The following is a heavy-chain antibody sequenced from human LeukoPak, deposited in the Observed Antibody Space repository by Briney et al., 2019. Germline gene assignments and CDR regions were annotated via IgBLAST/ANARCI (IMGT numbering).Heavy chain of an antibody. CDR1: GGSISSDDYF. Sequence: SETLSLTCTVSGGSISSDDYFWSWIRQPPGKGLEWIGYIYYSGSTYYNPSLKSRVTISVDTSKNQFSLKLSSVTAADTAVYYCARITVVVPAAKYYYYMDVWGKGTTVTVSS. V-gene: IGHV4-30-4*08. CDR3: ARITVVVPAAKYYYYMDV. CDR2: IYYSGST. D-gene: IGHD2-2*01. J-gene: IGHJ6*03.